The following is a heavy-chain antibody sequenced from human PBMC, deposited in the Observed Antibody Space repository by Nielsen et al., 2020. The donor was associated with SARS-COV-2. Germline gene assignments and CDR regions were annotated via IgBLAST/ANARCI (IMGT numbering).Heavy chain of an antibody. CDR2: IKSDGSTT. Sequence: VRQAPGKGLVWVSRIKSDGSTTNYADSVKGRFTISRDNSKNTLYLQMNSLRAEDTAVYYCARDRELGYCSSTSCYPRRYYMDVWGKGTTVTVSS. V-gene: IGHV3-74*01. D-gene: IGHD2-2*01. J-gene: IGHJ6*03. CDR3: ARDRELGYCSSTSCYPRRYYMDV.